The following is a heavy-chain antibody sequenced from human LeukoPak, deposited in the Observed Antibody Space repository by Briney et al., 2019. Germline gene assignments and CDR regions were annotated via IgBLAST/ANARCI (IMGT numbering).Heavy chain of an antibody. D-gene: IGHD3-22*01. Sequence: GGSLRLSCAASGFTFSSYSMNWVRQAPGKGLEWVSYISSSSSTIYYADSVKGRFTISRDNSKNTLYLQMNSLRAEDTAVYYCAKNLRITMIVVVIAAPFDYWGQGTLVTVSS. J-gene: IGHJ4*02. CDR2: ISSSSSTI. CDR1: GFTFSSYS. CDR3: AKNLRITMIVVVIAAPFDY. V-gene: IGHV3-48*01.